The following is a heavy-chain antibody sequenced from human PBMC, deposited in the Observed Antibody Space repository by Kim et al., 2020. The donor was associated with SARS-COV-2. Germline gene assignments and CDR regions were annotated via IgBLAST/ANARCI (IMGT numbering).Heavy chain of an antibody. CDR3: ARAGDEGGCRGP. Sequence: ASVKVSCKASGYTFTSYAMHWVRQAPGQRLEWMGWINAGNGNTKYSQKFQGRVTITRDTSASTAYMELSSLRSEDTAVYYCARAGDEGGCRGPWGQGTLVTVSS. D-gene: IGHD3-16*01. J-gene: IGHJ5*02. CDR2: INAGNGNT. CDR1: GYTFTSYA. V-gene: IGHV1-3*01.